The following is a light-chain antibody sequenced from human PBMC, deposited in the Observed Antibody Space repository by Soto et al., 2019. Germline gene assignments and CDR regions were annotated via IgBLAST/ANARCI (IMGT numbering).Light chain of an antibody. V-gene: IGKV3-15*01. CDR1: QSVSSN. CDR3: QQYNNWPWT. Sequence: EIVLTQSPSTLSVSPGERGTLSCRASQSVSSNLAWYQQKPGQAPMLLIYGASTRATGLPARFSGSRSGTEFTITISSLQSEDFAVYYCQQYNNWPWTFGQGTKVEIK. CDR2: GAS. J-gene: IGKJ1*01.